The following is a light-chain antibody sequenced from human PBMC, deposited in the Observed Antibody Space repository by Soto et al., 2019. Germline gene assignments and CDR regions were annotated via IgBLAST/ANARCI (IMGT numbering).Light chain of an antibody. V-gene: IGLV2-14*01. Sequence: QSVLTQPASVSGSPGQSITISCTGTSSDVGNYNYVSWYLQHPGKAPKLIIYAVSNRPSGVSNRSSGSRSGNTASLTISGLQAEDEADYSCSSYTSTNTYVFGTGTKVT. CDR3: SSYTSTNTYV. CDR1: SSDVGNYNY. CDR2: AVS. J-gene: IGLJ1*01.